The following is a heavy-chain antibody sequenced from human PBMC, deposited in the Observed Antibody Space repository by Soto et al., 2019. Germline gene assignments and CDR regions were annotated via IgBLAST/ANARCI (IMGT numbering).Heavy chain of an antibody. V-gene: IGHV4-59*01. CDR1: GGSISSYY. J-gene: IGHJ5*02. CDR3: ARGEYSYDS. Sequence: SETLSLTCTVSGGSISSYYWSWIRQPPGRGLEWIGYIYYSGSTNYNPSLKSRVTLSVDTSKNHFSLKLSFVTAADTAVYYCARGEYSYDSWGQGTLVTVSS. D-gene: IGHD5-18*01. CDR2: IYYSGST.